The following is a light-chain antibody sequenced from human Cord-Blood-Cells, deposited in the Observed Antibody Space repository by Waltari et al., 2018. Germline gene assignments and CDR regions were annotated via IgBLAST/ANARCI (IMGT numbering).Light chain of an antibody. CDR2: AAS. J-gene: IGKJ5*01. CDR1: QSISSY. Sequence: DIQMTQSPSSLSASVGDRVTITCRASQSISSYLNWYQQKPGKAPKLLIYAASSLQSGVPSRFSGSESGTDFTLTISSLQPEDFATYYCQQSYSTPITVGQGTRLEIK. V-gene: IGKV1-39*01. CDR3: QQSYSTPIT.